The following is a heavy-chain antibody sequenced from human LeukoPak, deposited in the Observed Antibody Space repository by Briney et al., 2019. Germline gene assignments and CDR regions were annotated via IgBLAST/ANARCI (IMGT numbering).Heavy chain of an antibody. J-gene: IGHJ4*02. V-gene: IGHV3-23*01. D-gene: IGHD3-10*01. CDR3: AKDREKATYYYGSGSYDFDY. CDR1: GFTFSSYA. CDR2: ISGSGGST. Sequence: GGSLRLSCAASGFTFSSYAMSWVRQAPGKGLDLVSAISGSGGSTYYADSVKGRFTISRDNSKNTLYLQMNSLRAEDTAVYDCAKDREKATYYYGSGSYDFDYWGQGTLVTVSS.